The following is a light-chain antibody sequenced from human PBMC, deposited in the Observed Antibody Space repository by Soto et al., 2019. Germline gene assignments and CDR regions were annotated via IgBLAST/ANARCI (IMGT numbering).Light chain of an antibody. V-gene: IGLV2-14*01. CDR1: SSDVGGSDY. CDR2: DVS. Sequence: QSALTQPASVSGSPGQSITISCIGTSSDVGGSDYVSWHQQHPGKAPKLVIYDVSNRPSGVSDRFSGSKSGNTASLTISGVHAEDEDAYYCCSYNRSNSLVLFGGGTKLTVL. CDR3: CSYNRSNSLVL. J-gene: IGLJ2*01.